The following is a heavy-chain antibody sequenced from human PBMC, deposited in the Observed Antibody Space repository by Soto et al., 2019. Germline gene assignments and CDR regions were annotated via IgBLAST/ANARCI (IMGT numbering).Heavy chain of an antibody. Sequence: SETLSLTCTVSGGSISSGDYYWSWIRQPPGKGLEWIGYIYCSGSTYYNPSLKSRVTISVDTSKNQFSLKLSSVTAADTAVYYCARAPMVRGVYWFDPWGQGTLVTVSS. CDR3: ARAPMVRGVYWFDP. CDR1: GGSISSGDYY. J-gene: IGHJ5*02. V-gene: IGHV4-30-4*01. CDR2: IYCSGST. D-gene: IGHD3-10*01.